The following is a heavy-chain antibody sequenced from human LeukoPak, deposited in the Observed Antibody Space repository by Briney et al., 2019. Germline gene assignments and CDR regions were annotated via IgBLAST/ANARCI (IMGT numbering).Heavy chain of an antibody. V-gene: IGHV4-34*01. CDR1: GGSFSGYY. J-gene: IGHJ4*02. D-gene: IGHD5-18*01. CDR2: INHSGST. Sequence: SETLSLTCAVYGGSFSGYYWSWVRQPPGKGVEWVGEINHSGSTNYNPSPKSRVTISVDTSKNQFSLKLSSVIAADTAVYYCARGRRGQLPDYWGQGTLVTVSS. CDR3: ARGRRGQLPDY.